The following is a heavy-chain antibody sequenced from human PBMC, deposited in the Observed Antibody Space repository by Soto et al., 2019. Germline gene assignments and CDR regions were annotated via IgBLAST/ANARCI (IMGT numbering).Heavy chain of an antibody. CDR1: GYTFTSYD. Sequence: QVQLVQSGAEVKKPGASVKVSCKTSGYTFTSYDIHWVRQASGQGPEWMGWMNPNSGNTGYAQKFQGRIIMTRNTSMSTAYMELSSLRSEDTDVYYCARTRFGAVAGTWGQGTLVTVSS. D-gene: IGHD6-19*01. CDR3: ARTRFGAVAGT. CDR2: MNPNSGNT. V-gene: IGHV1-8*01. J-gene: IGHJ5*02.